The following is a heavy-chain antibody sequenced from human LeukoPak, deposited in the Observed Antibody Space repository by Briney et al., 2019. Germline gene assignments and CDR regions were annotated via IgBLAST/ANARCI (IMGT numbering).Heavy chain of an antibody. CDR3: ARMGLKSRGAFDI. J-gene: IGHJ3*02. V-gene: IGHV3-48*04. Sequence: GGSLRLSCAASGFTFSSYSMNWVRQAPGKGLEWVSYISSSGSTIYYADSVKGRFTISRDNAKNSLYLQMNSLRAEDTAVYYCARMGLKSRGAFDIWGQGTMVTVSS. CDR2: ISSSGSTI. D-gene: IGHD1-26*01. CDR1: GFTFSSYS.